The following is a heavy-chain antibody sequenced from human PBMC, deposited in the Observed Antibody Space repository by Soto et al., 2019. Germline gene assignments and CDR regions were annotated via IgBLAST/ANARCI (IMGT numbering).Heavy chain of an antibody. J-gene: IGHJ4*02. CDR1: GFTFSSYA. D-gene: IGHD4-17*01. CDR2: ISGSGGST. Sequence: EVQLLESGEGLVQPGGSLRLSCAASGFTFSSYAMSWVCQAPGKGLEWVSAISGSGGSTYYADSVKGRFTISRDNSKNTLYLQMNSLRAEDTAVYYCAKSVAYGDYFHYWGQGTLVTVSS. V-gene: IGHV3-23*01. CDR3: AKSVAYGDYFHY.